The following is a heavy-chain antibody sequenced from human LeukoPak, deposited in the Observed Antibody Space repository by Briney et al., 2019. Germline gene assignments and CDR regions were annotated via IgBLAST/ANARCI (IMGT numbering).Heavy chain of an antibody. CDR2: IYYTGTT. Sequence: SETLSLTCTVSGGSLSSGTYYWGWIRQPPGKGLEWIGSIYYTGTTYYNPSLKSRVIISVDTSKNQLSLKLRSVTAADTAVYYCARPRYGTNDAFDIWGQGTMVTVSS. D-gene: IGHD1-14*01. J-gene: IGHJ3*02. CDR1: GGSLSSGTYY. CDR3: ARPRYGTNDAFDI. V-gene: IGHV4-39*07.